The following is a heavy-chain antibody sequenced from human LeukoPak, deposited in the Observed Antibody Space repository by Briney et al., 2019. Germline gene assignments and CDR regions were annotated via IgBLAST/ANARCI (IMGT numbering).Heavy chain of an antibody. CDR3: ARDDYYAIDY. D-gene: IGHD3-10*01. J-gene: IGHJ4*02. Sequence: GRSLRLSCAASGFTFSSYAMHWVRQAPGKGLEWVAVISYDGSNKYYADSVKGRFTISRDNSKNTLYLQMNSLRAEDTAVYYCARDDYYAIDYWGQGTLVTVSS. V-gene: IGHV3-30-3*01. CDR1: GFTFSSYA. CDR2: ISYDGSNK.